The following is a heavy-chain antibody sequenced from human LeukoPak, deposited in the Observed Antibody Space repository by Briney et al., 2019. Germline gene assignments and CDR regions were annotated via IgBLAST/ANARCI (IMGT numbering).Heavy chain of an antibody. CDR2: ISYSGST. CDR3: ARTVGTHRFDY. D-gene: IGHD4-23*01. V-gene: IGHV4-39*01. CDR1: GDSISSSSYY. Sequence: SETLSLTCTVSGDSISSSSYYWGWIRQPPGKGLEWIGSISYSGSTYYNPSLQSRVIISVDTSKNQFSLKLTSVTAPDTAVYYCARTVGTHRFDYWGQGILVTVSS. J-gene: IGHJ4*02.